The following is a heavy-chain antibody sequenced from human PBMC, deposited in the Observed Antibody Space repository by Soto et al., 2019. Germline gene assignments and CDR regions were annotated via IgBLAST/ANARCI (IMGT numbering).Heavy chain of an antibody. Sequence: QVQLVESGGGVVQPGRSLRLSCVASGFTFSNYGMHWVRQAPGKGLEWVAVIWYDGSNKYYADSVKGRFTISRDNSKNTLYLQMNSLRAEDTAVYYCARADSYGYRYFDLWGRGTLVTVSS. D-gene: IGHD5-18*01. CDR2: IWYDGSNK. J-gene: IGHJ2*01. V-gene: IGHV3-33*01. CDR3: ARADSYGYRYFDL. CDR1: GFTFSNYG.